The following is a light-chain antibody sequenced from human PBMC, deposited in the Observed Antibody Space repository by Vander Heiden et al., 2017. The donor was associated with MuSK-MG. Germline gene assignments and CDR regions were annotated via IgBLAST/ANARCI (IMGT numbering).Light chain of an antibody. Sequence: DIQMTQSPATLSASLGDRVTITCRASQSINTWVAWYQQKPGNAPKLLIYKAASLESGVPSRFSGSGSGTEFTLTISSLQPDDSATYFCQQYDKYSTTFGQGTKVEIK. CDR3: QQYDKYSTT. CDR2: KAA. CDR1: QSINTW. J-gene: IGKJ1*01. V-gene: IGKV1-5*03.